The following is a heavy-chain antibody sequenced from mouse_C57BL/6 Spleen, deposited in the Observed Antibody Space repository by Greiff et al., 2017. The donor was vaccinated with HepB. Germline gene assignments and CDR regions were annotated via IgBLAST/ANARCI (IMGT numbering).Heavy chain of an antibody. D-gene: IGHD1-1*01. Sequence: QVQLQQSGPELVKPGASVKISCKASGYAFSSSWMNWVKQRPGKGLEWIGRIYPGDGDTNYNGKFKGKATLTADKSSSTAYMQLSSLTSEDSEVYFCARDGSSYYFDYWGQGTTLTVSS. V-gene: IGHV1-82*01. CDR3: ARDGSSYYFDY. CDR1: GYAFSSSW. J-gene: IGHJ2*01. CDR2: IYPGDGDT.